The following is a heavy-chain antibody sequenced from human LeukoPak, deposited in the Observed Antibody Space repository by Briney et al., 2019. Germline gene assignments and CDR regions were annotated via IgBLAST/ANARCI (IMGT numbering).Heavy chain of an antibody. D-gene: IGHD1-1*01. V-gene: IGHV4-59*01. CDR2: IYYSGRT. Sequence: SETLSLTCTVAGGSISSYYWSWIRQPPGEGLEWIGYIYYSGRTNYNPSLKSRATISVDTSKNQFSLKLSSVTAADTAVYYCARDRLQLQSWGQGTLVTVSS. CDR3: ARDRLQLQS. J-gene: IGHJ5*02. CDR1: GGSISSYY.